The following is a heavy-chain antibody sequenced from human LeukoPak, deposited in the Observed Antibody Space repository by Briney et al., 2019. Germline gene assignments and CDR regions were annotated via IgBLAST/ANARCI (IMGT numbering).Heavy chain of an antibody. J-gene: IGHJ4*02. D-gene: IGHD3-10*01. CDR2: IIPIFGTA. Sequence: ASVKVSCKASGGTFSSYAISWVRQAPGQGLEWMGGIIPIFGTANYAQKFQGRVTITADESTSTAYMELSSLRSEDTAVYYCAGGYYYGSGSYYSVWGQGTLVTVSS. V-gene: IGHV1-69*13. CDR1: GGTFSSYA. CDR3: AGGYYYGSGSYYSV.